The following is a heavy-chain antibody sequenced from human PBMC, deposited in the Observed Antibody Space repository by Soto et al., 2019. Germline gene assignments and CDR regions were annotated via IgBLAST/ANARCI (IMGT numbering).Heavy chain of an antibody. CDR1: GGTINSGDYF. D-gene: IGHD5-12*01. J-gene: IGHJ4*02. CDR2: IFYTGST. CDR3: ARVKATLYRHYDFDY. Sequence: PSETLSLTCSVSGGTINSGDYFWSWIRQPPGKGLEWIGSIFYTGSTYYSPSLKSRASMSIDTSKNLFSLRLSSLTAADTAVYFCARVKATLYRHYDFDYWGQGTPVTVSS. V-gene: IGHV4-30-4*01.